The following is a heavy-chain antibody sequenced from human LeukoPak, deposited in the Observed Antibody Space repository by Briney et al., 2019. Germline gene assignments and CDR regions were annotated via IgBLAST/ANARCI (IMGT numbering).Heavy chain of an antibody. D-gene: IGHD3-3*01. V-gene: IGHV4-39*07. Sequence: SETLSLTCTVSGGSISSRSYCWGWIRQPPGKGLEWIGTIYYSSGSTYYNPSLKSRVTISVDTSKTQFSLKVSSVTAADTAVYYCARAEYYDFWSGYPHFDYWGQGTLVTVSS. CDR3: ARAEYYDFWSGYPHFDY. CDR1: GGSISSRSYC. J-gene: IGHJ4*02. CDR2: IYYSSGST.